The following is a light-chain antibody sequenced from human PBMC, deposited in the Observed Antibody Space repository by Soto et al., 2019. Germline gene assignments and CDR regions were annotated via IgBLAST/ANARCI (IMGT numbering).Light chain of an antibody. CDR2: EGS. CDR3: CSYAGSRGLV. J-gene: IGLJ2*01. Sequence: QSVLTQPASVSGSPGPSITISCTGTSSDVGSYNLVSWYQQHPGKAPKLMIYEGSKRPSGVSNRFSGSKSGNTASLTISGLQAEDEADYYCCSYAGSRGLVFGGGTKLTVL. V-gene: IGLV2-23*01. CDR1: SSDVGSYNL.